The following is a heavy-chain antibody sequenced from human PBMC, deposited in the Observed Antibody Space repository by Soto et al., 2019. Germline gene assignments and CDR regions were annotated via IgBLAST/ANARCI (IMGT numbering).Heavy chain of an antibody. V-gene: IGHV3-23*01. Sequence: GGSLRLSCAASGFTFSSHAMIWVRQAPGKGLEWVSSISASGDETYYTDSVKGRFTVSRDNSQNTLYLQMNSLRVEDTAVYYCAKRAGYDVDYWGQGTLVTVSS. J-gene: IGHJ4*02. D-gene: IGHD5-12*01. CDR1: GFTFSSHA. CDR2: ISASGDET. CDR3: AKRAGYDVDY.